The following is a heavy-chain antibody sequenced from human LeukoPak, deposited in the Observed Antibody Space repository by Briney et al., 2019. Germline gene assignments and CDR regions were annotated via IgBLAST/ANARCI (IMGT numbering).Heavy chain of an antibody. CDR2: ISHSGST. D-gene: IGHD2-2*01. CDR3: ASLGYFSSTSGQIASDY. CDR1: AYSISGGSY. J-gene: IGHJ4*02. Sequence: SETLSLTSTVSAYSISGGSYWGWIRQPPGNGLELIGRISHSGSTSYNPSIKSRLNLSVDPSKNQFSLKLSSVTAADTAVYYCASLGYFSSTSGQIASDYWGQGTRVTVSS. V-gene: IGHV4-38-2*02.